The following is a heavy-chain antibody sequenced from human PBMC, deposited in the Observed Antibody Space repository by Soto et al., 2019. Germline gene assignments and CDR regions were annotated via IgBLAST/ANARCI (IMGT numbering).Heavy chain of an antibody. J-gene: IGHJ5*02. CDR2: ISAYNGNT. CDR3: ARGGVTMVRGVNAWFDP. D-gene: IGHD3-10*01. Sequence: ASVKVSCKASGYTFTSYGISWVRQAPGQGLEWMGWISAYNGNTNYAQKLQGRVTMTTDTSTSTAYMGLRSLRSDDTAVYYCARGGVTMVRGVNAWFDPWGQGTLVTVSS. V-gene: IGHV1-18*01. CDR1: GYTFTSYG.